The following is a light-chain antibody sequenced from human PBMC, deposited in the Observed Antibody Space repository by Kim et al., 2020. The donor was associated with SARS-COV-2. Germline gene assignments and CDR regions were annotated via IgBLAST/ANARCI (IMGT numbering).Light chain of an antibody. CDR2: GAS. V-gene: IGKV3-20*01. CDR1: QSVSNNY. J-gene: IGKJ1*01. CDR3: QQYGSSGT. Sequence: ESVLTQSPVTLSLSPGERATLSCRASQSVSNNYLAWYQQKPGQAPRLLIYGASSRATGIPDRFSGSGSGTDFTLTISRLEPEDFGVYYCQQYGSSGTFGQGTKVDIK.